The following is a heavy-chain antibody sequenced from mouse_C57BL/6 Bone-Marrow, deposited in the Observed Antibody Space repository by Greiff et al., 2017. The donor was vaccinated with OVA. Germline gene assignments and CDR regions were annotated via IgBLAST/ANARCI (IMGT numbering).Heavy chain of an antibody. D-gene: IGHD1-1*01. J-gene: IGHJ2*01. Sequence: DVQLQESGPGLVKPSQSLSLTCSVTGYSITSGYYWNWLRQFPGNKLEWMGYISYDGSNNYHPSLKNRIPITRDPSKNQFFLKLNSVTTEDTATYDSARLRYYGSTDYWGQGTTLTVSS. CDR2: ISYDGSN. V-gene: IGHV3-6*01. CDR3: ARLRYYGSTDY. CDR1: GYSITSGYY.